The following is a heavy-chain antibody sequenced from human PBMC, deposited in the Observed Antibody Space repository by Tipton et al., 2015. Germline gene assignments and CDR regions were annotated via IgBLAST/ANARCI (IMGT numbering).Heavy chain of an antibody. CDR2: IQYSGST. D-gene: IGHD5-24*01. Sequence: TLSLTCDVSGYSISSGYYWSWIRQPPGKGLEWIGYIQYSGSTNYNPSLKSRVTISVDTSKTQFSLKMSSVTASDTAVYYCARDLEHGMDVWGQGTTVTVSS. V-gene: IGHV4-38-2*02. CDR1: GYSISSGYY. J-gene: IGHJ6*02. CDR3: ARDLEHGMDV.